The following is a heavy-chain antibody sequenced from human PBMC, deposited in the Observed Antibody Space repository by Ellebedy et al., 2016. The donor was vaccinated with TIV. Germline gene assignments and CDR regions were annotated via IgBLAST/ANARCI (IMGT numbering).Heavy chain of an antibody. V-gene: IGHV4-4*07. CDR2: IYTDGST. D-gene: IGHD1-1*01. Sequence: MPSETLSLTCTVSGGSITSFFWSWVRLPAGKALEWIGRIYTDGSTNYNPSLKSRVTMSMDTSKNQLSLKLSSVTAADTAVYYCARDLNDGLFDYWGQGTLVSV. CDR1: GGSITSFF. J-gene: IGHJ4*02. CDR3: ARDLNDGLFDY.